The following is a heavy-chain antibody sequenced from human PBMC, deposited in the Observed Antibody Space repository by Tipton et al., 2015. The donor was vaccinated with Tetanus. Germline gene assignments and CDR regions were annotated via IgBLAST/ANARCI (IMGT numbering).Heavy chain of an antibody. Sequence: TLSLTCAVKGGSFSGYYWTWIRQAPGKGLEWIGQINHSGGTSYSSSLKSRVTISLDTSKNRFSLRLRSVTAADTAVYFCARERNVGVSVRDGMDVWGQGTTVTVSS. CDR1: GGSFSGYY. V-gene: IGHV4-34*01. D-gene: IGHD5/OR15-5a*01. CDR2: INHSGGT. J-gene: IGHJ6*02. CDR3: ARERNVGVSVRDGMDV.